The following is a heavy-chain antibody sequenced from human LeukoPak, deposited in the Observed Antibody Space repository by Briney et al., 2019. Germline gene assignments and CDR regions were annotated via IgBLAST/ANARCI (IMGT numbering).Heavy chain of an antibody. D-gene: IGHD3-22*01. CDR3: AMGPYYYDSSGYYY. Sequence: GGSLRLSCAAFGFTFSSYWMHWVRQAPGKGLVWVSRINSDGSSTSYADSVKGRFTISRDSAKNTLYLQMNSLRAEDTAVYYCAMGPYYYDSSGYYYWGQGTLVTVSS. CDR1: GFTFSSYW. CDR2: INSDGSST. J-gene: IGHJ4*02. V-gene: IGHV3-74*01.